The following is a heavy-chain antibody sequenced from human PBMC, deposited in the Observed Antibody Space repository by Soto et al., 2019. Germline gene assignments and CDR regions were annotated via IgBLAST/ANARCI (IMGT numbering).Heavy chain of an antibody. J-gene: IGHJ6*02. D-gene: IGHD3-10*01. V-gene: IGHV3-23*01. Sequence: PGGSLRLSCAASGFTFSSYAMSWVRQAPGKGLEWVSASINSGRNTYYADSVKGRFTISRDNSKNTVYLHMNSLRDGDTAIYYCARDWPGSSWGYYYNGMDVWGQGTTVTVSS. CDR1: GFTFSSYA. CDR2: SINSGRNT. CDR3: ARDWPGSSWGYYYNGMDV.